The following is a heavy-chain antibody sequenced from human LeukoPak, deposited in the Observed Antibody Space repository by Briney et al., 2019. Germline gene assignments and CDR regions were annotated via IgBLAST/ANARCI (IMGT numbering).Heavy chain of an antibody. D-gene: IGHD3-10*01. V-gene: IGHV3-23*01. CDR2: ITGSGDGT. CDR3: VKGFVHPTYYFEY. Sequence: GGSLRLSCAASGFSFSTYAVGWVRQAPGKRLEWVSSITGSGDGTYYADSVRGRFTISRDNSENTLYLQLNSLRAEDTAVYFCVKGFVHPTYYFEYWGQGTLVTVSS. J-gene: IGHJ4*02. CDR1: GFSFSTYA.